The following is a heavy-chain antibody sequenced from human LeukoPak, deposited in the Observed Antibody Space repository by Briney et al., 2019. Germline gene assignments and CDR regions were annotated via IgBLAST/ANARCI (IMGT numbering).Heavy chain of an antibody. Sequence: SETLSLTCTVFGGSISSSSYYWGWIRQPPGKGLEWIGSIYYSRSTNYNPSLKSRVTISVDTPKNQFSLKLSSVTAADTAVYYCARYSCPNGVCYYFDYWGQGTLVTVSS. V-gene: IGHV4-39*07. CDR3: ARYSCPNGVCYYFDY. D-gene: IGHD2-8*01. CDR2: IYYSRST. J-gene: IGHJ4*02. CDR1: GGSISSSSYY.